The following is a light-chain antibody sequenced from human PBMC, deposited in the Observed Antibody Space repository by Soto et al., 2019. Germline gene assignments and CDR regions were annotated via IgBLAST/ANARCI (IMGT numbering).Light chain of an antibody. CDR2: AAS. J-gene: IGKJ1*01. V-gene: IGKV1-39*01. Sequence: DIQLTQSPSSLSASLGDRVTMXGRASQSITTYLHWYQQKPGKAPNLLIYAASNLQSGAPSRFSGSGSGTDFTLTINSLQPEDFATYYCQQGYSTPWTFGQGTKVDIK. CDR3: QQGYSTPWT. CDR1: QSITTY.